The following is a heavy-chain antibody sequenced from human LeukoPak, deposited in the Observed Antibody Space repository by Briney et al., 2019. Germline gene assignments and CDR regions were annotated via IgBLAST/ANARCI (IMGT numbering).Heavy chain of an antibody. CDR3: ASSPDHGIAERDAFDI. V-gene: IGHV4-39*07. J-gene: IGHJ3*02. CDR2: IYYSGGT. Sequence: SETLSLTCTVSGGSISSSSYYWGWIRQPPGKGLEWIGSIYYSGGTYYNPSLKSRVTISVDTSKNQFSLKLSSVTAADTAVYYCASSPDHGIAERDAFDIWGQGTMVTVSS. CDR1: GGSISSSSYY. D-gene: IGHD6-13*01.